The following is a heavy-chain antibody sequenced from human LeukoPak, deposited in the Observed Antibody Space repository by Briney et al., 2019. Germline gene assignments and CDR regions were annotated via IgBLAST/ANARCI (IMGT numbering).Heavy chain of an antibody. CDR3: AKAQGYDLLYKLAFDI. J-gene: IGHJ3*02. V-gene: IGHV3-23*01. CDR2: ISGSGGST. Sequence: PGGSLRLSCAASGFTFSSYAMSWVRQAPGKGLEWVSAISGSGGSTYYADSVKGRFTISRDNSKNTLYLQMNSLRAEDTAVYYCAKAQGYDLLYKLAFDIWGQGTMVTVSS. D-gene: IGHD5-12*01. CDR1: GFTFSSYA.